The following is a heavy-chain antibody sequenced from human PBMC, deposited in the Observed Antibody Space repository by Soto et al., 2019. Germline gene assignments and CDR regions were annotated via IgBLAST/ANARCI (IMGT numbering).Heavy chain of an antibody. CDR3: AKEGGSSGWYLDAFDI. CDR2: ISGSGGST. V-gene: IGHV3-23*01. D-gene: IGHD6-19*01. CDR1: TVSSYA. Sequence: TVSSYAMSWGRQAPVKGVEGVSAISGSGGSTYYADSVKGRFTISRDNSKNTLYLQMNSLRAEDTAVYYCAKEGGSSGWYLDAFDIWGQGTMVT. J-gene: IGHJ3*02.